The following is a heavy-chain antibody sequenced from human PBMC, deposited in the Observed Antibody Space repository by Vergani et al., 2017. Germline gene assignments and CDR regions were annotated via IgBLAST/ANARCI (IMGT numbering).Heavy chain of an antibody. J-gene: IGHJ4*02. V-gene: IGHV3-30*03. CDR1: GFTFSSYG. CDR3: ARAGDY. Sequence: QVQLVESGGGVVQPGRSLRLSCAASGFTFSSYGMHWVRQAPGKGLEWGAVISYDGSNKYYADSVKGRFTISRDNSKNTLYLQMNSLRAEDTAVYYCARAGDYWGQGTLVTVSS. CDR2: ISYDGSNK.